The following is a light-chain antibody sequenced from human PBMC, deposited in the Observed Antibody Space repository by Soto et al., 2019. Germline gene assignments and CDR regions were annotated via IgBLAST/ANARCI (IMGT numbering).Light chain of an antibody. CDR1: SSDVGSYNL. J-gene: IGLJ2*01. CDR3: CSYAGSSTYVV. V-gene: IGLV2-23*01. CDR2: EGS. Sequence: QSALTQPASVSGSPGQSITISCTGTSSDVGSYNLVSWYQQHPGKAPKLMIYEGSKRPSGVSNRFSGSKSGNTVSLTISGLQAEDEADYYCCSYAGSSTYVVFCGGTKLTVL.